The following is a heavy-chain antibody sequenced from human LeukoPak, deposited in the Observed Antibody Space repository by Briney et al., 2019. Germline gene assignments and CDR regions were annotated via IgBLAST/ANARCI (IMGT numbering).Heavy chain of an antibody. CDR2: IWYDGSNK. D-gene: IGHD2-2*01. J-gene: IGHJ4*02. CDR1: GFTFSSHG. V-gene: IGHV3-33*01. CDR3: ARDKDCSSTSCYALDY. Sequence: GRSLRLSCAASGFTFSSHGMHWVRQAPGKGLEWVAVIWYDGSNKYYADSVKGRFTISRDSSKNTLYLQMNSLRAEDTAVYYCARDKDCSSTSCYALDYWGQGTLVTVSS.